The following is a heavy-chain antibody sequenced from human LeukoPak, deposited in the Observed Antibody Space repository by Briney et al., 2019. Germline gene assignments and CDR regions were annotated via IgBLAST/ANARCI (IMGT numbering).Heavy chain of an antibody. CDR2: IYYSGST. CDR3: ARLRGPVTIQQLDPMYFDY. J-gene: IGHJ4*02. D-gene: IGHD6-13*01. V-gene: IGHV4-39*01. CDR1: GGSISSSSYY. Sequence: SETLSLTCTVSGGSISSSSYYWGWIRQPPGQGLEWIGSIYYSGSTYYNPSLKSRVTISVDTSKNQFSLKLSSVTAADTAVYYCARLRGPVTIQQLDPMYFDYWGQGTLVTVSS.